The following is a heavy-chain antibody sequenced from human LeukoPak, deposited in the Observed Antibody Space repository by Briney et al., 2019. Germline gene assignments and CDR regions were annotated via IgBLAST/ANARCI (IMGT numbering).Heavy chain of an antibody. D-gene: IGHD6-19*01. V-gene: IGHV3-30*09. CDR2: ISFDGSNK. CDR1: GFTFSSYA. Sequence: PGRSLRLSCAASGFTFSSYAMHWVRQAPGRGLEWVAVISFDGSNKYFADSVDGRFAISRDDSKNTMTLYLNSLRVDDTAMYYCVRGSYSSGWYWYFDYWGQGTLVTVSS. CDR3: VRGSYSSGWYWYFDY. J-gene: IGHJ4*02.